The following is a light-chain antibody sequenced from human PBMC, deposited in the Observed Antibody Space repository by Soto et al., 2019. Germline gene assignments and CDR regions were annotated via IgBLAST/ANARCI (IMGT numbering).Light chain of an antibody. CDR1: QSINSY. V-gene: IGKV1-39*01. J-gene: IGKJ5*01. Sequence: DIQMTQSPSPLSASVGDRVTITCRASQSINSYLNWYQQKPGKAPKLLIYAASSLQSGVPSRFSGSGSGTDFTLTISSLQPEDFATYYCQQSYSTLITFGQGTRLEIK. CDR3: QQSYSTLIT. CDR2: AAS.